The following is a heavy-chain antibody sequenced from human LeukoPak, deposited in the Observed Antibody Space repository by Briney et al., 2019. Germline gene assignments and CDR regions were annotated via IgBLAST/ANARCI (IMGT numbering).Heavy chain of an antibody. V-gene: IGHV3-48*03. CDR2: ISSSGSNI. Sequence: GGSLRLSCAASGFTLSSYEMNWVRQAPGEGLEWVSYISSSGSNIYYAASVNGRFTISRDNAKNSLYLQMNSLRAEDTAVDYCAELGITMIGGVWGKGTTVTISS. CDR1: GFTLSSYE. CDR3: AELGITMIGGV. D-gene: IGHD3-10*02. J-gene: IGHJ6*04.